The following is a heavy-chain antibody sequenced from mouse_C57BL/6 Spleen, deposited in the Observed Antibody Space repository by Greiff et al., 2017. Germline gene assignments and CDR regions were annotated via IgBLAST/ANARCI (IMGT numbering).Heavy chain of an antibody. Sequence: EVQLQQSGAELVRPGASVKLSCTASGFNIKDDYMHWVKQRPEQGLEWIGWIDPENGDTEYASKFQGKATITADTSSNTAYLQLSSLTSEDTAVYYCTSYYGSSYGAMDYWCQGTSVTVSS. CDR3: TSYYGSSYGAMDY. V-gene: IGHV14-4*01. D-gene: IGHD1-1*01. CDR2: IDPENGDT. CDR1: GFNIKDDY. J-gene: IGHJ4*01.